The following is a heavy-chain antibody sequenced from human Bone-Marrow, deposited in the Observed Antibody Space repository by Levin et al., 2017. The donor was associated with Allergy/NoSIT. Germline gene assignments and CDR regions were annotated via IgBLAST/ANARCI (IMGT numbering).Heavy chain of an antibody. CDR1: GFTFSSYG. V-gene: IGHV3-33*01. CDR3: ARDPRQYDSSGYYLWYFDL. J-gene: IGHJ2*01. CDR2: IWYDGSNK. Sequence: SCAASGFTFSSYGMHWVRQAPGKGLEWVAVIWYDGSNKYYADSVKGRFTISRDNSKNTLYLQMNSLRAEDTAVYYCARDPRQYDSSGYYLWYFDLWGRGTLVTVSS. D-gene: IGHD3-22*01.